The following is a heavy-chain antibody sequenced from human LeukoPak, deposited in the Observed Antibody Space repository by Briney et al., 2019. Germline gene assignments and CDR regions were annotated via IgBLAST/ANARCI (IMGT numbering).Heavy chain of an antibody. Sequence: ASVRVSRKVSGYSVTELSMQGVRQAPAKGLECLGGFDPEEAKMVYAQKFQGRVTMTEDTSTDTAYMELRGLTSEDTAVYYCATRSGDFWSGYVDWGQGTLVAVSS. D-gene: IGHD3-3*01. CDR2: FDPEEAKM. CDR1: GYSVTELS. J-gene: IGHJ4*02. CDR3: ATRSGDFWSGYVD. V-gene: IGHV1-24*01.